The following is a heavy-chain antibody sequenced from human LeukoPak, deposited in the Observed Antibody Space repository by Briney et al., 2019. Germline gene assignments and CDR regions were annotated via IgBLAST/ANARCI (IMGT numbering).Heavy chain of an antibody. CDR3: AKDLNPLGVLAPATYNSFDP. D-gene: IGHD2-8*01. CDR2: INPNSGGT. CDR1: GYTFTDYY. Sequence: GASVKVSCKASGYTFTDYYIHWVRQAPGQGLEWMGWINPNSGGTHYAQKFLGRVTMTRDTSISTAYMELNRLTSDDTAVYYCAKDLNPLGVLAPATYNSFDPWGQGTLVTVSS. J-gene: IGHJ5*02. V-gene: IGHV1-2*02.